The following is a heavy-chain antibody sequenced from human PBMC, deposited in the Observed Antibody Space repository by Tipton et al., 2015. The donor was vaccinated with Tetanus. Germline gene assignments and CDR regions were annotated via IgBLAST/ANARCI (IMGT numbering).Heavy chain of an antibody. Sequence: TLSLTCTVSGGSFTNYYWNWIRQSPGKRPEWLGNIFYSGDTDYNPSLQNRAKISLDRAKNQFSLRLSSVTAADTAVYYCASYNIPYYFDYWGQGALVTVSS. CDR2: IFYSGDT. J-gene: IGHJ4*02. CDR3: ASYNIPYYFDY. CDR1: GGSFTNYY. V-gene: IGHV4-59*01. D-gene: IGHD2-2*02.